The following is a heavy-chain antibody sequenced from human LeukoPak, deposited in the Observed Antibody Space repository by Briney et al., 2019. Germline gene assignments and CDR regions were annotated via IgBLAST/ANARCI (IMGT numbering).Heavy chain of an antibody. J-gene: IGHJ4*02. D-gene: IGHD6-13*01. Sequence: PGGSLRLSCAASGFTFSSYWMSWVRQAPGKGLEWVASIKQDGGEKDYVDSVKGRSTISRDNAKNSLYLQMNSLRAEDTAVYYCATYSSSWGRIDYWGQGTLVTVSS. CDR1: GFTFSSYW. CDR2: IKQDGGEK. V-gene: IGHV3-7*02. CDR3: ATYSSSWGRIDY.